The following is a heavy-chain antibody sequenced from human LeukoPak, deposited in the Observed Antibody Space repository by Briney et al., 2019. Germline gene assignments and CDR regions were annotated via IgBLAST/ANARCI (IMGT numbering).Heavy chain of an antibody. CDR3: ARANNWNRDNAFDI. V-gene: IGHV1-8*02. CDR2: MNPNSGNT. D-gene: IGHD1-1*01. Sequence: GASVKVSCKASGGTFSSYAISWVRQAPGQGLEWMGWMNPNSGNTGYAQKFQGRVTMTRNTSISTAYMELSSLRSEDTAVYYCARANNWNRDNAFDIWGQGTMVTVSS. J-gene: IGHJ3*02. CDR1: GGTFSSYA.